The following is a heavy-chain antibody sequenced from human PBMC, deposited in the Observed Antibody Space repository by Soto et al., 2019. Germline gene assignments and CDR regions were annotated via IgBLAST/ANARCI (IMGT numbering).Heavy chain of an antibody. CDR3: ARNLGYCSSTSCSKGWYYYYGMDV. D-gene: IGHD2-2*01. Sequence: HADALSRSCADYRDSFSSYCGSWIRHPPGQGLEWIGEINHSGSTNYNPSLKSRVTISVDTSKNQFSLKLSSVTAADTAVYYCARNLGYCSSTSCSKGWYYYYGMDVWGQATTVTVSS. CDR2: INHSGST. CDR1: RDSFSSYC. J-gene: IGHJ6*02. V-gene: IGHV4-34*01.